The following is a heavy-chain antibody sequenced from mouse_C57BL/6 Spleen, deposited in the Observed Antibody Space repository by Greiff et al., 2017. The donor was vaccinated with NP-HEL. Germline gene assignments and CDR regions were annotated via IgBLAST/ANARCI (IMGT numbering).Heavy chain of an antibody. CDR1: GFTFSSYG. CDR2: ISSGGSYT. D-gene: IGHD1-1*01. Sequence: EVMLVESGGDLVKPGGSLKLSCAASGFTFSSYGMSWVRQTPDKRLEWVATISSGGSYTYYPDSLKGRCTISRANAKNTRYLQMSSRRSEDTAMYYYARQCYEYFDYWGQGTTLTVSS. V-gene: IGHV5-6*01. CDR3: ARQCYEYFDY. J-gene: IGHJ2*01.